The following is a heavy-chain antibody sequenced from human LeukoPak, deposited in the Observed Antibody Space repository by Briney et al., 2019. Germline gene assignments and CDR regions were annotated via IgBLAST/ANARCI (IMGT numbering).Heavy chain of an antibody. CDR1: GFTFTNYA. V-gene: IGHV3-30*02. CDR3: AKLRGSPDHHRRFLEWLLSGSHFDY. D-gene: IGHD3-3*01. CDR2: IRYDGSNK. J-gene: IGHJ4*02. Sequence: GGSLRLSCAASGFTFTNYAMNWVRQAPGKGLEWVAFIRYDGSNKYYADSVKGRFTISRDNSKNTLYLQMNSLRAEDTAVYYCAKLRGSPDHHRRFLEWLLSGSHFDYWGQGTLVTVSS.